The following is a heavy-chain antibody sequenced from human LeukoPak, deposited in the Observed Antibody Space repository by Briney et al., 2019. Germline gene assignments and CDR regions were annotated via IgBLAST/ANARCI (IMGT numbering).Heavy chain of an antibody. D-gene: IGHD6-13*01. CDR2: ISSSSSYI. Sequence: GGSLRLSCGASGLTVSSYGMSWVRQAPGKGLEWVSSISSSSSYIYYADSVKGRFTISRDNAKNSLYLQMNSLRAEDTAVYYCARDEVGIAAAGTALRYWGQGTLVTVSS. V-gene: IGHV3-21*01. CDR1: GLTVSSYG. CDR3: ARDEVGIAAAGTALRY. J-gene: IGHJ4*02.